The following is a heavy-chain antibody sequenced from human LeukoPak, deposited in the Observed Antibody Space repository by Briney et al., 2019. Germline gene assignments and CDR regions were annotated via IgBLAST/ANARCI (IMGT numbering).Heavy chain of an antibody. J-gene: IGHJ4*02. D-gene: IGHD6-19*01. CDR2: IYSGGST. CDR3: ASSEAVAGTGNFDY. V-gene: IGHV3-53*01. Sequence: PGGSLRLSCAASGLTVSRNYMSWVRQAPGKGLEWVSVIYSGGSTYYADSVKGRFTVSRDNSKNTLYLQMNSLRAEDTAVYYCASSEAVAGTGNFDYRGQGTLVTVSS. CDR1: GLTVSRNY.